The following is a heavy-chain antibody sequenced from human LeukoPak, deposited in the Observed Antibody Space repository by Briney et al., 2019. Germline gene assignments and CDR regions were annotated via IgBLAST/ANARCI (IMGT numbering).Heavy chain of an antibody. D-gene: IGHD3-22*01. V-gene: IGHV3-23*01. Sequence: GGSLRLSCAASGFAFSSYAMTWVHQSPGKGLEWVSSLSGSATTHHADSVQGRFTISRDNSKNTVFLQMNSLRAEDTAVYYCAKSYRAYDSTSNYYFFDSWGQGTLVTVSS. CDR3: AKSYRAYDSTSNYYFFDS. J-gene: IGHJ4*02. CDR2: LSGSATT. CDR1: GFAFSSYA.